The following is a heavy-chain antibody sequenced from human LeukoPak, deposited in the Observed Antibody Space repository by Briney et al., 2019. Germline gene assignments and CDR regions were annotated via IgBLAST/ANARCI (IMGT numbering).Heavy chain of an antibody. Sequence: ASVKVSCKASGYTFTSYGISWVRQAPGQGLEWMGWISAYNGNTNYAQKLQGRVTMTTDTSTSTAYMKLRSLRSDDTAVYYCARNGWITIFGVVPKTYNWFDPWGQGTLVTVSS. J-gene: IGHJ5*02. V-gene: IGHV1-18*01. CDR1: GYTFTSYG. D-gene: IGHD3-3*01. CDR3: ARNGWITIFGVVPKTYNWFDP. CDR2: ISAYNGNT.